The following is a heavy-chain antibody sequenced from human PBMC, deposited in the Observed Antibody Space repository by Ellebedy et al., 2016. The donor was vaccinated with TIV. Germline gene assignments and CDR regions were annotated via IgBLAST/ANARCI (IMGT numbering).Heavy chain of an antibody. J-gene: IGHJ4*02. D-gene: IGHD6-13*01. Sequence: ASVKVSCRVFGYSLTELSIHWVRQAPGKGPEWLGYFDPEDGATIYAQKFQGRVTLTEDTSTDTAYMEVSGLRSEDTAVYYCATDLSSSSRAPAFDHWGQGTLVTVSS. V-gene: IGHV1-24*01. CDR2: FDPEDGAT. CDR3: ATDLSSSSRAPAFDH. CDR1: GYSLTELS.